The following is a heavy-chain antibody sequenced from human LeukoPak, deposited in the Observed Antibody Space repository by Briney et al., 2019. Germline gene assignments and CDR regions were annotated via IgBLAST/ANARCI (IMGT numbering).Heavy chain of an antibody. J-gene: IGHJ4*02. D-gene: IGHD3-10*01. CDR3: AKDLIWVVRGVSAPDY. V-gene: IGHV3-30*01. Sequence: DASNKYYADSVKGRFTISRDNSKNTLSLQMNSLRAEDTAVYYCAKDLIWVVRGVSAPDYWGQGTLVTVSS. CDR2: DASNK.